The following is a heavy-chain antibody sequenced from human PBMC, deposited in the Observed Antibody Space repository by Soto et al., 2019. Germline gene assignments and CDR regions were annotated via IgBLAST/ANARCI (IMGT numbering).Heavy chain of an antibody. D-gene: IGHD3-16*02. CDR3: ATRPPGGRYRSFFDY. J-gene: IGHJ4*03. CDR2: VYHSGTT. V-gene: IGHV4-59*03. Sequence: SETLSLTCTVSGGSISTYYWTWIRQSPGKGPEWIGYVYHSGTTNYNPSLESRVTMSLDTSKNQFSLKLSAVTTADTAVYYCATRPPGGRYRSFFDYWSQGILVTVSS. CDR1: GGSISTYY.